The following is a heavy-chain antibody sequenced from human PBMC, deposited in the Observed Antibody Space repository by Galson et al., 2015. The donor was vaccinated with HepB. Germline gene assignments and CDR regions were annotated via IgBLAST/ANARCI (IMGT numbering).Heavy chain of an antibody. CDR2: INAGNGNT. J-gene: IGHJ4*02. V-gene: IGHV1-3*01. D-gene: IGHD3-3*01. CDR1: GYTFTSYA. Sequence: SVKVSCKASGYTFTSYAMHWVRQAPGQRLEWMGWINAGNGNTKYSQKFQGRVTITRDTSASTAYMELSSLRSEDTAVYYCARWDLRRDFWSGYPDWGQGTLVTVSS. CDR3: ARWDLRRDFWSGYPD.